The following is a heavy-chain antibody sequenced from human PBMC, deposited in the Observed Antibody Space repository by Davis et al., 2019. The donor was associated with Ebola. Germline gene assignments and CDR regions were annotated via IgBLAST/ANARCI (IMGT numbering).Heavy chain of an antibody. J-gene: IGHJ6*02. CDR2: ISYDGSNK. D-gene: IGHD1-26*01. CDR1: GFTFSSYA. V-gene: IGHV3-30-3*01. CDR3: ARGIVGATYYYYGMDV. Sequence: PGGSLRLSCAASGFTFSSYAMHWVRQAPGKGLEWVAVISYDGSNKYYADSVKGRFTISRDNSKNTLYLQMNSLRAEDTAVYYCARGIVGATYYYYGMDVWGQGTTVTVSS.